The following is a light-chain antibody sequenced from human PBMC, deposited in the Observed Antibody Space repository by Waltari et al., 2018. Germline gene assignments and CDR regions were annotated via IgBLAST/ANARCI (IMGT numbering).Light chain of an antibody. CDR3: HSRDASGVGGS. V-gene: IGLV3-19*01. Sequence: SSELTQDPTVSVAMGQTVRITCQGDSLRSYYASWYQQRPGQAPILVFSGNNNRPSVVPDRVSGSSSDNTVVLTITGAQAEDEASYYCHSRDASGVGGSFGGGPKLTVL. J-gene: IGLJ2*01. CDR1: SLRSYY. CDR2: GNN.